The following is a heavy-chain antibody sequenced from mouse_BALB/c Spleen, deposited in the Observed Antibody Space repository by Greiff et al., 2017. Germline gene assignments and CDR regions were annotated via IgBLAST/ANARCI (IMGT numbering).Heavy chain of an antibody. CDR3: AREGGSSSFAY. D-gene: IGHD1-1*01. Sequence: EVKVVESGGGLVQPGGSLRLSCATSGFTFTDYYMSWVRQPPGKALEWLGFIRNKANGYTTEYSASVKGRFTISRDNSQSILYLQMNTLRAEDSATYYCAREGGSSSFAYWGQGTLVTVSA. CDR2: IRNKANGYTT. V-gene: IGHV7-3*02. J-gene: IGHJ3*01. CDR1: GFTFTDYY.